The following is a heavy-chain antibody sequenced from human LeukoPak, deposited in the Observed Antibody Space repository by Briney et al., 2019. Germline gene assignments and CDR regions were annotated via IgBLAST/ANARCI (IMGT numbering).Heavy chain of an antibody. Sequence: GGSLRLSCAASGFSFSNYTMSWVRQAPGQGLEWVSTISSSGSRTFYADSVKGRFTISRDISTNTLYLQLNSLRAEDTAVCYCARCFFYDSSGHDYPDSCGEGTL. J-gene: IGHJ4*02. CDR1: GFSFSNYT. CDR2: ISSSGSRT. CDR3: ARCFFYDSSGHDYPDS. D-gene: IGHD3-22*01. V-gene: IGHV3-23*01.